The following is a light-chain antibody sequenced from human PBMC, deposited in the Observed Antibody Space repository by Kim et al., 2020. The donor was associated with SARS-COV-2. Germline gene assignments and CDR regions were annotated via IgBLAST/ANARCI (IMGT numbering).Light chain of an antibody. Sequence: LAPSESATLSQRASQSGGTYLDWYQQKPGQAPRLRIQGTSSRSTGIPDRFRGSGSGTDCTLTISRLEPEDFAVYYCQQYDTSPITFGQGTRREIK. CDR1: QSGGTY. CDR2: GTS. CDR3: QQYDTSPIT. J-gene: IGKJ5*01. V-gene: IGKV3-20*01.